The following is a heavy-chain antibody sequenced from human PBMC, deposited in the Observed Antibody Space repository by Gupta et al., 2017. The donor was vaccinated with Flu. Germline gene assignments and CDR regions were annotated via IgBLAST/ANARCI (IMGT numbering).Heavy chain of an antibody. CDR1: GFTFSRYE. CDR2: ISISGSTI. J-gene: IGHJ4*02. V-gene: IGHV3-48*03. Sequence: EVQLVESGGGLVQPGGSLRLSCAASGFTFSRYEMNWVRQAPGKGLEWLSYISISGSTIYDADSVKGRFTISRDNAEQSLYVQMSSLRAEDTAVYYCATSRYYYERSGDRNTDHYFDFWGRGSLVTVSS. CDR3: ATSRYYYERSGDRNTDHYFDF. D-gene: IGHD3-22*01.